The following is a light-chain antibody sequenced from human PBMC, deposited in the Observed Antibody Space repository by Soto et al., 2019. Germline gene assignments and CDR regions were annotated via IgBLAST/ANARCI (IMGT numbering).Light chain of an antibody. V-gene: IGKV1-5*01. CDR3: QQYKDYAYT. J-gene: IGKJ2*01. Sequence: DIQMTQSPSTLSASVGDSVIITCRASQTVERWMAWYQQKPGKAPKLLISDVSTVERGVPSRFSGSGSATEFTLTISGLQPDDVATYYCQQYKDYAYTFGQGTKVESK. CDR2: DVS. CDR1: QTVERW.